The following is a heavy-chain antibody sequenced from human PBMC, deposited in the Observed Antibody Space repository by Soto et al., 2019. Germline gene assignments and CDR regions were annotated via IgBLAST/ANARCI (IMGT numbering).Heavy chain of an antibody. D-gene: IGHD6-19*01. CDR2: VYHTGTA. CDR3: ARTGFGTGWCFDY. J-gene: IGHJ4*02. Sequence: NPSETLSLTCAVSGYSITNGYYWGWIRQPAGKGLEWIGTVYHTGTAYYNPSLKSRLTISVDASNNQFSLKVSSVTAADTAVYYCARTGFGTGWCFDYWGQGSLVTVSS. V-gene: IGHV4-38-2*01. CDR1: GYSITNGYY.